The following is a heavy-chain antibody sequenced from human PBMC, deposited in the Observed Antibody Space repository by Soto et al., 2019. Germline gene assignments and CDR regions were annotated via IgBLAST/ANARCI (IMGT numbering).Heavy chain of an antibody. Sequence: EVQLLESGGGLVQPGGSLRLSCAASGFTFSSYVMSWVRQAPGKGLEWVSAISGSGGSTYYGDSVKGRFTISRDNSKNTLYLQMTGLTAEDTAVYYCAKVRAGYYESSGPIYYWGQGTLVTVSS. J-gene: IGHJ4*02. CDR3: AKVRAGYYESSGPIYY. CDR2: ISGSGGST. D-gene: IGHD3-22*01. CDR1: GFTFSSYV. V-gene: IGHV3-23*01.